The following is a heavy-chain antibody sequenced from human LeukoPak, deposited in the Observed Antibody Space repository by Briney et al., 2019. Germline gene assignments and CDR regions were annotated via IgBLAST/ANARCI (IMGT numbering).Heavy chain of an antibody. CDR1: GFTFSSYG. D-gene: IGHD2-2*01. CDR2: ISYDGSNK. CDR3: AKDALGYCSSTSCSPGDNWFDP. V-gene: IGHV3-30*18. J-gene: IGHJ5*02. Sequence: GRSLRLSCAASGFTFSSYGMHWVRQAPGKGLEWVVVISYDGSNKYYADSVKGRFTISRDNSKNTLYLQMNSLRAEDTAVYYCAKDALGYCSSTSCSPGDNWFDPWGQGTLVTVSS.